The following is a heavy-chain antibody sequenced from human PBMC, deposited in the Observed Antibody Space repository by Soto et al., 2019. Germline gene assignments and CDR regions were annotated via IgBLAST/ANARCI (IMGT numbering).Heavy chain of an antibody. Sequence: GESLKISCKGSGYSFTSYWIGWVRQMPGKGLEWMGIIYPGDSDTRYSPSFQGQVTITADKSISTAYLQWSSLKASDTAMYYCARPSRITIFGVASFDYWGQGTLVTVSS. J-gene: IGHJ4*02. CDR2: IYPGDSDT. V-gene: IGHV5-51*01. D-gene: IGHD3-3*01. CDR3: ARPSRITIFGVASFDY. CDR1: GYSFTSYW.